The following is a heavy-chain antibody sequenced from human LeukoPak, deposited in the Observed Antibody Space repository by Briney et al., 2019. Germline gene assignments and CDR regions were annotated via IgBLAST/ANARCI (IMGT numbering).Heavy chain of an antibody. V-gene: IGHV3-21*01. CDR1: GFTFSSYS. CDR3: AKDRGDYGDYVGFDY. J-gene: IGHJ4*02. D-gene: IGHD4-17*01. CDR2: ISSSSSYI. Sequence: PGGSLRLSCAASGFTFSSYSMNWVRQAPGKGLEWVSSISSSSSYIYYADSVKGRFTISRDNAKNSLYLQMNSLRAEDTAVYYCAKDRGDYGDYVGFDYWGQGTLVSVSS.